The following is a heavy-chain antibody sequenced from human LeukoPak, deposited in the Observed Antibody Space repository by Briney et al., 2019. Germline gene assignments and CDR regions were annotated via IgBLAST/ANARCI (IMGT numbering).Heavy chain of an antibody. D-gene: IGHD5-18*01. CDR3: ARDEDTAINY. J-gene: IGHJ4*02. CDR1: GGSFSGYY. CDR2: INHSGST. V-gene: IGHV4-34*01. Sequence: AETLSLTCAVYGGSFSGYYWSWIRQPPGKGLEWIGEINHSGSTNYNPSLKSRVTISVDTSKNQFSLKLSSVPAADTAVYYCARDEDTAINYWGQGTLVTVSS.